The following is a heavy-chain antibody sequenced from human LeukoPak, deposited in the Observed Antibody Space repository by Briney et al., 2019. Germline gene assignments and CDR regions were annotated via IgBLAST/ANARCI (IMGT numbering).Heavy chain of an antibody. J-gene: IGHJ4*02. CDR2: IYHSGST. CDR3: ARDRRYYDSSAYIRGFDY. V-gene: IGHV4-4*02. CDR1: GGSISSSNW. Sequence: PSGTLSLTCAVSGGSISSSNWWSWVRQPPEKGLEWIGEIYHSGSTNYNPSLKSRVTISVDKSKNQFSLNLSSVTAADTAVYYCARDRRYYDSSAYIRGFDYWGQGTLVTVSS. D-gene: IGHD3-22*01.